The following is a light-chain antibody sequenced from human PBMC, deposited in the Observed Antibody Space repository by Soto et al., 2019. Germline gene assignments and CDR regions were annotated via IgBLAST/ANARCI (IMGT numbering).Light chain of an antibody. V-gene: IGLV2-8*01. CDR3: SSYAGSNEV. Sequence: QSVLTQPPSASGSPGQSVTISCTRTSSDVGGYNYVSWYQQHPGKAPKLMIYEVSKRPSGVPDRFSGSKSGNTASLTVSGLQAEDEADYYCSSYAGSNEVFGGGTKLTVL. CDR1: SSDVGGYNY. CDR2: EVS. J-gene: IGLJ3*02.